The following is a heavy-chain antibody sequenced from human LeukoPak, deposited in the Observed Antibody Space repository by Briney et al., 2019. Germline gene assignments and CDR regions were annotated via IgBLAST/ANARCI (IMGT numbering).Heavy chain of an antibody. CDR3: AKLIATDYSSGWFYFQH. CDR2: IDSDGSTT. V-gene: IGHV3-74*01. J-gene: IGHJ1*01. CDR1: GFTFRNYW. D-gene: IGHD6-19*01. Sequence: GGSLRLSCAASGFTFRNYWMHWVRQSPGKGLVWVSRIDSDGSTTTYADSVKGRFTISRDNAKNTLYLQMNSLRVEDTAVYYCAKLIATDYSSGWFYFQHWGQGTLVTVSS.